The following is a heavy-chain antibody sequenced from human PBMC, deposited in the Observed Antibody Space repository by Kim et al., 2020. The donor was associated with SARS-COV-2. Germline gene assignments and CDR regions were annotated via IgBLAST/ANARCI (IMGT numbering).Heavy chain of an antibody. V-gene: IGHV4-59*01. CDR2: IYYSGST. CDR1: GGSISSYY. Sequence: SETLSLTCTVSGGSISSYYWSWIRQPPGKGLEWIGYIYYSGSTNYNPSLKSRVTISVDTSKNQFSLKLSSVTAADTAVYYCARDGIAVAGTVVLRDYYYGMDVWGQGTTVTVSS. J-gene: IGHJ6*02. D-gene: IGHD6-19*01. CDR3: ARDGIAVAGTVVLRDYYYGMDV.